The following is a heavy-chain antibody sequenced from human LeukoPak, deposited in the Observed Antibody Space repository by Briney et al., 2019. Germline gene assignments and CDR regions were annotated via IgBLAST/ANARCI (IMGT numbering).Heavy chain of an antibody. CDR2: INPSGGST. Sequence: GASVKVSCKASGYTFTGYYMHWVRQAPGQGLEWMGIINPSGGSTSYAQKFQGRVTMTRDTSTSTAYMELRSLTSGDTAVYYCARDLSRYYDSSIDYWGQGTLVTVSS. D-gene: IGHD3-22*01. J-gene: IGHJ4*02. CDR1: GYTFTGYY. CDR3: ARDLSRYYDSSIDY. V-gene: IGHV1-46*01.